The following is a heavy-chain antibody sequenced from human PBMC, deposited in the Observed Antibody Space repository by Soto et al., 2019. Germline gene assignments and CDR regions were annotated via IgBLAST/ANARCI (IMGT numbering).Heavy chain of an antibody. V-gene: IGHV4-30-4*01. CDR1: GASIYNGGYF. Sequence: SETMSLTCSVSGASIYNGGYFWSWIRQSPGKGLEWIGHIHNSGSPYNNPSLKSRVTISADTSMNQFSLALTSVTAADTATYFCATWVDYGDFEGFDFWGQGTLVTVSS. D-gene: IGHD4-17*01. J-gene: IGHJ4*02. CDR2: IHNSGSP. CDR3: ATWVDYGDFEGFDF.